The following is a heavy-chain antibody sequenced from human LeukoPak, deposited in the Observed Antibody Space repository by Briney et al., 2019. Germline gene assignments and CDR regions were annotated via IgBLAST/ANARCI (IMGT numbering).Heavy chain of an antibody. CDR1: GFTFSRYA. Sequence: GSLRLSCAASGFTFSRYAMSWVRQPPGEGLEWIGEVNHSGSTNYNPSLKSRVTISVDTSKNQFSLKLSSVTAADTAVYYCARGLGTRYFDWLLSPNDAFDIWGQGTMVTVSS. V-gene: IGHV4-34*01. CDR2: VNHSGST. CDR3: ARGLGTRYFDWLLSPNDAFDI. J-gene: IGHJ3*02. D-gene: IGHD3-9*01.